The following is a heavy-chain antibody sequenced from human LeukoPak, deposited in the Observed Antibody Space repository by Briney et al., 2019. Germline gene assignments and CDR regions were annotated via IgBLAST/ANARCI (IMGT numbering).Heavy chain of an antibody. CDR3: ARDYYDSSGYY. Sequence: GGSLRLSCAASGFTVSSNYMSWVRQAPGKGLEWVSVIYSGGSTYYADSVKGRFTISRDNSKNTLYLQMNSLRAEDTAVYYCARDYYDSSGYYWGQGTLVTVSS. CDR2: IYSGGST. D-gene: IGHD3-22*01. J-gene: IGHJ4*02. V-gene: IGHV3-53*01. CDR1: GFTVSSNY.